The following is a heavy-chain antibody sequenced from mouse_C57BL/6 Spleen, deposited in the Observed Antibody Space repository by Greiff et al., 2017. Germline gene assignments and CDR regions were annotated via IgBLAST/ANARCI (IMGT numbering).Heavy chain of an antibody. CDR1: GYTFTDHT. D-gene: IGHD2-2*01. Sequence: QVQLQQSDAELVKPGASVKISCKVSGYTFTDHTIHWMKQRPEQGLEWIGYIYPRDGSTKYNEKFKGKAPLTADKYSRTAYTQLNCLTSEVSAVYCCARSPGYDFYYARDYRGQGTAVTVSS. V-gene: IGHV1-78*01. CDR2: IYPRDGST. CDR3: ARSPGYDFYYARDY. J-gene: IGHJ4*01.